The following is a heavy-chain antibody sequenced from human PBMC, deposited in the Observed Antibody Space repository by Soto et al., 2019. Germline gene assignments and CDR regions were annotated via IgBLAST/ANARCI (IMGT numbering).Heavy chain of an antibody. D-gene: IGHD1-26*01. CDR3: ARGGSYPGYYYGMDV. CDR1: GYTFTGYY. J-gene: IGHJ6*02. V-gene: IGHV1-2*04. Sequence: QVQLVQSGAEVKKPGASVKVSCKASGYTFTGYYMHWVRQAPGQGLEWMGWINPNSGDTNYAQKFQGWVTMTRDTSISTAYMELSRLRSDDTAVYYCARGGSYPGYYYGMDVWGQGTTVTVSS. CDR2: INPNSGDT.